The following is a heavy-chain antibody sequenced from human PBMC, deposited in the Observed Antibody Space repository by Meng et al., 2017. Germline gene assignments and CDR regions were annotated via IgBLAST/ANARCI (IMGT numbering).Heavy chain of an antibody. Sequence: SEILSLTCTVSGYSISSGYYWGWLRQPPGKGLEWIGCIDHSGSTYYNPSLKSRVTISVDTSKNQFSLKLSSVTAADTAVYYCARDMILLWLRRNVYYYAMDVWGQGTMVTVSS. CDR1: GYSISSGYY. CDR3: ARDMILLWLRRNVYYYAMDV. V-gene: IGHV4-38-2*02. J-gene: IGHJ6*02. D-gene: IGHD5-18*01. CDR2: IDHSGST.